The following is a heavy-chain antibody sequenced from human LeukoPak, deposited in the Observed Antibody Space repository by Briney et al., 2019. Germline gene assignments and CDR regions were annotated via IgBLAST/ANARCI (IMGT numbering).Heavy chain of an antibody. V-gene: IGHV4-59*11. CDR2: IYYSGST. CDR3: ATGGYSSGWYYFDY. J-gene: IGHJ4*02. Sequence: SETLSLTCTVSGGSISSHYWSWIRQPPGKGLEWIGYIYYSGSTNYNPSLKSRVTISVDTSKNQFSLKLSSATAADTAVYYCATGGYSSGWYYFDYWGQGTLVTVSS. CDR1: GGSISSHY. D-gene: IGHD6-19*01.